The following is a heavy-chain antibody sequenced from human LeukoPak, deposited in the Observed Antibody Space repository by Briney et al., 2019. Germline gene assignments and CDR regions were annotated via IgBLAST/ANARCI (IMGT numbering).Heavy chain of an antibody. Sequence: PGGSLRLSCAASGFTFSSYLMSWVRQAPGKGLEWIGEINHSGSTNYNPSLKSRVTISVDTSKNQFSLKLSSVTAADTAVYYCARGQRYFDWTLIWGQGTMVTVSS. D-gene: IGHD3-9*01. CDR1: GFTFSSYL. CDR3: ARGQRYFDWTLI. V-gene: IGHV4-34*01. CDR2: INHSGST. J-gene: IGHJ3*02.